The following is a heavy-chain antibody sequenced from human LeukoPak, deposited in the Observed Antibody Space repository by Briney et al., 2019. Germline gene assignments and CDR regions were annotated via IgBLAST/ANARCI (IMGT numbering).Heavy chain of an antibody. D-gene: IGHD3-10*01. Sequence: AASVKVSSKASGGTFSSYAISWVRQAPGQGLEWMGGIIPIFGTANYAQKFQGRVTITADESTSTAYMELSSLRSEDTAVYYCASVRGGEYYYGMDVWGQGTTVTVSS. CDR3: ASVRGGEYYYGMDV. V-gene: IGHV1-69*13. J-gene: IGHJ6*02. CDR1: GGTFSSYA. CDR2: IIPIFGTA.